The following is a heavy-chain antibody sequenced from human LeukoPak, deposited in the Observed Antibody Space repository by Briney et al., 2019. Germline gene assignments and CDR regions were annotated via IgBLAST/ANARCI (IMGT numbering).Heavy chain of an antibody. CDR1: GFTFSSYA. D-gene: IGHD2-2*01. CDR3: AKGPQLPRYFQH. V-gene: IGHV3-23*01. J-gene: IGHJ1*01. Sequence: GGSLRLSCAASGFTFSSYAMSWVRQAPGKGLEWVSAISGSGGSTYYADSVKGRFTISRDNSKNTLYLQMNSLRAEDTAIYYCAKGPQLPRYFQHWGQGTLVTVSS. CDR2: ISGSGGST.